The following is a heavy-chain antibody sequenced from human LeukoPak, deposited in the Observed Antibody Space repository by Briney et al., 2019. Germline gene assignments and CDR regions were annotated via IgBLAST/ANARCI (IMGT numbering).Heavy chain of an antibody. CDR3: ARLSIAAAGTKFARPVEIDY. CDR2: IYYSGST. J-gene: IGHJ4*02. Sequence: SETLSLTCTVSGGSISSSSYYWGWIRQPPGKVLEWIGSIYYSGSTYYNPPLKSRVTISVDTSKNQFSLKLSSVTAADTAVYYCARLSIAAAGTKFARPVEIDYWGQGTLVTVSS. V-gene: IGHV4-39*01. D-gene: IGHD6-13*01. CDR1: GGSISSSSYY.